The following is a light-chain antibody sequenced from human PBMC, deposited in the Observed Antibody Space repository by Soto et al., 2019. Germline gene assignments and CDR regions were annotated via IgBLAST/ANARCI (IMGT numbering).Light chain of an antibody. J-gene: IGLJ1*01. V-gene: IGLV2-14*01. CDR1: SSDVGGYNY. CDR3: SSYTSSSTLLF. CDR2: DVS. Sequence: SALTQPASVSGSPGQSITISCTGTSSDVGGYNYVSWYQQHPGKAPKLMIYDVSNRPSGVSNRFSGSKSGNTASLTISGLQAEDEADYYCSSYTSSSTLLFFGTGTKVTVL.